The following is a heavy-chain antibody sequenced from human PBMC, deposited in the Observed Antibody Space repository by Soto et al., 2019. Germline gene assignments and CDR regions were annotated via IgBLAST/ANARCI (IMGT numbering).Heavy chain of an antibody. Sequence: GGSLRLSCAASGFTFSSYGMHWVRQAPGKGLEWVAVISYDGSNKYYADSVKGRFTISRDNSKNTLYLQMNSLRAEDTAVYYCAKEGSSSWYVASFDYWGQGTLVTVSS. CDR3: AKEGSSSWYVASFDY. CDR2: ISYDGSNK. J-gene: IGHJ4*02. V-gene: IGHV3-30*18. CDR1: GFTFSSYG. D-gene: IGHD6-13*01.